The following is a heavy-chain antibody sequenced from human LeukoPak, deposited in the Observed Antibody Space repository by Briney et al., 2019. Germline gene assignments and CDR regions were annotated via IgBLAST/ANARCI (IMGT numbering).Heavy chain of an antibody. V-gene: IGHV1-2*02. CDR1: GYTFTGYY. CDR3: ATGRYGGYDGQFDY. CDR2: INPNSGGT. Sequence: ASVTVSCKASGYTFTGYYMHWVRQAPGQGLEWMGWINPNSGGTNYAQKFQGRVTMTRDTSISTAYMELSRLRSDDTAVYYCATGRYGGYDGQFDYWGQGTLVTVSS. J-gene: IGHJ4*02. D-gene: IGHD5-12*01.